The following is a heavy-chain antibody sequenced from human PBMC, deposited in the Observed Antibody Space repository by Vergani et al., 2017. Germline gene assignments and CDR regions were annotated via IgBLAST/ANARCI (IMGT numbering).Heavy chain of an antibody. CDR2: ISSSSSYI. J-gene: IGHJ4*02. D-gene: IGHD5-24*01. Sequence: EVQLVESGGGLVKPGGSLRLSCAASGFTFSSYSMNWVRQAPGKGLEWVSSISSSSSYIYYADSVKGRFTISRDNAKNSLYLQMNNLRAEDTAVYYCARDRDGYNGLDYWGQGTLVTVSS. CDR1: GFTFSSYS. V-gene: IGHV3-21*01. CDR3: ARDRDGYNGLDY.